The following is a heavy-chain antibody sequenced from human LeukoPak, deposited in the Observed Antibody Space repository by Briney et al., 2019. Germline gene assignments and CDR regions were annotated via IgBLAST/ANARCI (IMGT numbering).Heavy chain of an antibody. D-gene: IGHD3-22*01. J-gene: IGHJ6*02. Sequence: PGGSLRLSCAASGFTFSSYGMHWVRQAPGKGLEWVAVIWYDGSNKYYADSVKGRFTISRDNSKNTLYLQMNSLRAEDTAVYYCARDANYDSTGMDVWGQGTTVTVSS. V-gene: IGHV3-33*08. CDR1: GFTFSSYG. CDR3: ARDANYDSTGMDV. CDR2: IWYDGSNK.